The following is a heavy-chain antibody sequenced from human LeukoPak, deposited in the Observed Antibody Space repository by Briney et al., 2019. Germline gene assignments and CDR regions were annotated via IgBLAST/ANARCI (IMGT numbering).Heavy chain of an antibody. CDR3: GRGIQSFDP. CDR2: INPNSGGT. J-gene: IGHJ5*02. CDR1: GFTFSSYW. Sequence: GGSLRLSCAASGFTFSSYWMHWVRQAPGQGLEWMGWINPNSGGTNYAQKFQGRVTMTRDTSISTAYMELSRLRSDDTAVYYCGRGIQSFDPWGQGTLVTVSS. V-gene: IGHV1-2*02.